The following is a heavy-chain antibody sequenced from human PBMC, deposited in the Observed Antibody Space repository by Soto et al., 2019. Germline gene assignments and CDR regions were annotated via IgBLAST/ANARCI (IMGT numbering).Heavy chain of an antibody. Sequence: PSETLSLTCTVSGGSISSYYWSWIRQPPGKGLEWIGYIYYSGSTNYNPSLKSRVTISVDTSKNQFSLKLSSVTAADTAVYYCARTIVGATPGYYFDYWGQGTLVTVSS. D-gene: IGHD1-26*01. J-gene: IGHJ4*02. CDR3: ARTIVGATPGYYFDY. V-gene: IGHV4-59*01. CDR2: IYYSGST. CDR1: GGSISSYY.